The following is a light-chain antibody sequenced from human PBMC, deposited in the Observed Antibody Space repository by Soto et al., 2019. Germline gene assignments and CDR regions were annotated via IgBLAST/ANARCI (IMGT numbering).Light chain of an antibody. CDR3: QQYYGTPWT. J-gene: IGKJ1*01. V-gene: IGKV4-1*01. Sequence: DIVLTQSPDSLAVSLGERATINCKSSQSVLYSSSNKNTLAWYQQKPGQPPKLLIYWASTRESGIPDRFSGSGSVTDFTLTISSLQAEDVAVYYCQQYYGTPWTFGQGTKVEIK. CDR2: WAS. CDR1: QSVLYSSSNKNT.